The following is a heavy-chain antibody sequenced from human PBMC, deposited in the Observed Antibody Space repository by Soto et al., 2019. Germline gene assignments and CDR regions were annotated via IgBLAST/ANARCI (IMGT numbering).Heavy chain of an antibody. V-gene: IGHV3-30*18. Sequence: QVQLVESGGGVVQPGRSLRLSCSASGFIFGTYGMDWVRQAPGKGLEWVALISYDGNKEFYADSVKGRFTISRDNSRNAFYLHMNSLKPEDTAMYYCAKETAASVDYYYFYGLDVWGPGNTVSVSS. J-gene: IGHJ6*02. CDR1: GFIFGTYG. D-gene: IGHD6-25*01. CDR3: AKETAASVDYYYFYGLDV. CDR2: ISYDGNKE.